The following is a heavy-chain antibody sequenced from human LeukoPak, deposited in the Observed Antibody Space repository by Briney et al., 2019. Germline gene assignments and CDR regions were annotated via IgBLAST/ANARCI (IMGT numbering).Heavy chain of an antibody. D-gene: IGHD6-13*01. V-gene: IGHV1-2*02. CDR2: INPNSGGT. Sequence: ASVKVSCKASGYTFTGYYMHWVRQAPGQGLEWMGWINPNSGGTNYAQKFQGRVTMTRDTSISTAYMELSRLRSDDTAVYYCARHKTGIAAADYRTFVYDSWGQGTLVTVSS. J-gene: IGHJ4*02. CDR1: GYTFTGYY. CDR3: ARHKTGIAAADYRTFVYDS.